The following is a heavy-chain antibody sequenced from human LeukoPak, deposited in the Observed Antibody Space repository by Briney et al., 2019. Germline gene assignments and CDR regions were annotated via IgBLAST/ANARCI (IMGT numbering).Heavy chain of an antibody. CDR3: ARDRNYYGSGSYPRAGYFQH. CDR2: INHSAST. D-gene: IGHD3-10*01. CDR1: GGSFSGYY. J-gene: IGHJ1*01. Sequence: SETLSLTCAVYGGSFSGYYWSWIRQPPGKGLEWIGEINHSASTNYNPSLKSRVTISVDTSKNQFSLKLSSVTAADTAVYYCARDRNYYGSGSYPRAGYFQHWGQGTLVTASS. V-gene: IGHV4-34*01.